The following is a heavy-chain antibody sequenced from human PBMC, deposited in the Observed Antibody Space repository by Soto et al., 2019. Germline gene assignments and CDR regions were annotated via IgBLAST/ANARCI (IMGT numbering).Heavy chain of an antibody. J-gene: IGHJ4*02. CDR3: TKDQGYCSSTSCTGDY. CDR2: IKSKTDGGTT. D-gene: IGHD2-2*01. V-gene: IGHV3-15*01. Sequence: GGSLRLSCAASGFTFSNAWMSWVRQAPGKGLEWVGRIKSKTDGGTTDYAAPVKGRFTISRDDSKNTLYLQMNSLKTEDTAVYYCTKDQGYCSSTSCTGDYWGQGTLASVSS. CDR1: GFTFSNAW.